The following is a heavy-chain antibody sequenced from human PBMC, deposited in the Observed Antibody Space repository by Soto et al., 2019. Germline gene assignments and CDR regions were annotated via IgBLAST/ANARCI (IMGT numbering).Heavy chain of an antibody. CDR1: GGSFSGYY. Sequence: PSETLSLTCAVYGGSFSGYYWSWIRQPPGKGLEWIGEINHSGSTNYNPSLKSRVTISVDTSKNQFSLKLSSVTAADTAVYYCAREGKVRNYDFWSGSGRAYYYYYMDVWGKGTTVTV. CDR3: AREGKVRNYDFWSGSGRAYYYYYMDV. CDR2: INHSGST. J-gene: IGHJ6*03. V-gene: IGHV4-34*01. D-gene: IGHD3-3*01.